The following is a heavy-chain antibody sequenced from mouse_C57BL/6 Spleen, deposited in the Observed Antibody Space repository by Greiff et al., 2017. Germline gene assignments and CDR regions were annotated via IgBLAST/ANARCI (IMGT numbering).Heavy chain of an antibody. Sequence: QVQLKESGAELMKPGASVKLSCKATGYTFTGYWIEWVKQRPGHGLEWIGEILPGSGSTNYNEKFKGKATFTADTSSNTAYMQLSSLTTEDSAIYYCARRGYYGSSSYYAMDYWGQGTSVTVSS. CDR3: ARRGYYGSSSYYAMDY. CDR2: ILPGSGST. V-gene: IGHV1-9*01. J-gene: IGHJ4*01. D-gene: IGHD1-1*01. CDR1: GYTFTGYW.